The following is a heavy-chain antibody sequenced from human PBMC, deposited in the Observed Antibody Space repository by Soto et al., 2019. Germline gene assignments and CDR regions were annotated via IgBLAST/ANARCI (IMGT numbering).Heavy chain of an antibody. CDR1: GDSISSGNKY. V-gene: IGHV4-30-4*01. Sequence: LSLTCTASGDSISSGNKYWSWIRQPPGKGLEWIGYIFSSGTTYYNPSLKSRLTMSLDASQNQFSLKLNSLTDADTAVYFCARVPSPFDYYYAMDVWGQGTTVTVSS. J-gene: IGHJ6*02. D-gene: IGHD3-16*01. CDR2: IFSSGTT. CDR3: ARVPSPFDYYYAMDV.